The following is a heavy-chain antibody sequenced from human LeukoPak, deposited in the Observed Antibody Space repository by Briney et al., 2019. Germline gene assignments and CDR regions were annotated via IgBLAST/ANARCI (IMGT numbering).Heavy chain of an antibody. Sequence: GGSLRVSCAASGFAFSEYEMNWVRQAPGKGLEGVSDISSGGTTIFYADSVKGRFTISRDNAKNSLYLQMNSLRDEDTAIYYCTRGLVVWGQGARVTVSS. CDR2: ISSGGTTI. CDR1: GFAFSEYE. V-gene: IGHV3-48*03. J-gene: IGHJ4*02. D-gene: IGHD2-2*01. CDR3: TRGLVV.